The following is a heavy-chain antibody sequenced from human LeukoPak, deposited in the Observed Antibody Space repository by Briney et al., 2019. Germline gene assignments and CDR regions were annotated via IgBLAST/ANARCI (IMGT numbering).Heavy chain of an antibody. CDR1: GFTFSSYG. CDR3: ARESDYYDSSGYGYYFDY. V-gene: IGHV3-33*01. J-gene: IGHJ4*02. Sequence: GGSLRLSCAASGFTFSSYGMHWVRQAPGKGLEWVAVIWYDGSNKYYADSVKGRFTISRDNSKNTLYLQMNSLRAEDTAVYYCARESDYYDSSGYGYYFDYWAREPWSPSPQ. D-gene: IGHD3-22*01. CDR2: IWYDGSNK.